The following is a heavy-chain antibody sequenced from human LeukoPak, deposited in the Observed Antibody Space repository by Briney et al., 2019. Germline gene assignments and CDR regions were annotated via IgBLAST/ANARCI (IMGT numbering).Heavy chain of an antibody. CDR3: ARDPAVAGTQSWFDY. CDR1: GGSISSYY. V-gene: IGHV4-4*07. CDR2: IYTSGST. D-gene: IGHD6-19*01. Sequence: SETLSLTCTVSGGSISSYYWSRIRQPAGKGLEWIGRIYTSGSTNYNPSLKSRVTMSVDTSKNQFSLKLSSVTAADTAVYYCARDPAVAGTQSWFDYWGQGTLVTVSS. J-gene: IGHJ4*02.